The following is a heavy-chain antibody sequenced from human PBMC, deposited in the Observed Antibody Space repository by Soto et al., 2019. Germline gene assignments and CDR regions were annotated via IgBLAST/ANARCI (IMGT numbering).Heavy chain of an antibody. D-gene: IGHD2-2*01. CDR1: GVTFSSYA. Sequence: GASVKVSCKASGVTFSSYAISWVRQAPGQGLEWMGGIIPIFGTANYAQKFQGRVTITADESTSTAYMELSSLRSEDTAVYYCARDTYCSSTSCYFGCWGQGTLVTVSS. V-gene: IGHV1-69*13. J-gene: IGHJ4*02. CDR3: ARDTYCSSTSCYFGC. CDR2: IIPIFGTA.